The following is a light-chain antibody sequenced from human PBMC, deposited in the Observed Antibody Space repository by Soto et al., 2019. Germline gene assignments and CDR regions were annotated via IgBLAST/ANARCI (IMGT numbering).Light chain of an antibody. J-gene: IGKJ1*01. Sequence: EIVLTQSPGTLSLSPGEGATLSCRASQSVSSSYLAWYQQKRGQAPRLLIYGASSRATGIPDRFSGSGSGTDFTLTISRLEPEDFAVYFCQQYGSPHQTSGQGPKVDIK. CDR2: GAS. V-gene: IGKV3-20*01. CDR3: QQYGSPHQT. CDR1: QSVSSSY.